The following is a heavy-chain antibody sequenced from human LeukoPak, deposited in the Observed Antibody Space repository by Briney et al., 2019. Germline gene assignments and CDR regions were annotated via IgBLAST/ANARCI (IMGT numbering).Heavy chain of an antibody. CDR1: GGSISSGDYY. CDR2: IYYSGST. CDR3: ARGDIDY. D-gene: IGHD2-15*01. V-gene: IGHV4-30-4*01. J-gene: IGHJ4*02. Sequence: PSETLSLTCTVSGGSISSGDYYWSWVRQPPGKGLEWIGYIYYSGSTYYNPSLKSRVTISGDTSKKQFSLKLSSVTAADTAVYYCARGDIDYWGQGFLATVSS.